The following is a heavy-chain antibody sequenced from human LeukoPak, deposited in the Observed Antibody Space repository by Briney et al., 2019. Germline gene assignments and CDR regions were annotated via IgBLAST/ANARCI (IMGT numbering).Heavy chain of an antibody. CDR1: AGTFIIYA. J-gene: IGHJ4*02. CDR3: ARGGAYCSGGSCDPYYFDY. CDR2: IILIFGTA. D-gene: IGHD2-15*01. Sequence: GSAVTVSFSASAGTFIIYAISWVRQAPGQGLERMGGIILIFGTANYAQKFQGRDTITADESTSTDYMELSSLKSEDTAVYYCARGGAYCSGGSCDPYYFDYWGQGTLVTVSS. V-gene: IGHV1-69*01.